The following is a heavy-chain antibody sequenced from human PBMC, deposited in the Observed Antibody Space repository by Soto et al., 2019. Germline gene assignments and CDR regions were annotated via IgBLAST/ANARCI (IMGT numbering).Heavy chain of an antibody. V-gene: IGHV3-9*01. CDR3: AKDVGSWANYMDV. Sequence: HPGGSLRLSCAASGFTFDDYAMHWVRQAPGKGLEWVSGISWNSGSIGYADSVKGRFTISRDNAKNSLYLQMNSLRAEDTALYYCAKDVGSWANYMDVWGKGTTVTVSS. D-gene: IGHD1-26*01. CDR1: GFTFDDYA. J-gene: IGHJ6*03. CDR2: ISWNSGSI.